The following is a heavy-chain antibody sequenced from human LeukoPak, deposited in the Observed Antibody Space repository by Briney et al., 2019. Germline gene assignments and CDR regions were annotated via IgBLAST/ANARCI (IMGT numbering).Heavy chain of an antibody. CDR1: GLTFSTYG. Sequence: GKSLRLSCAVSGLTFSTYGMPWVRQAPGKGLEWVAVIWKDGSNKDYADSVKGRFTISRNNSKNTLYLQMNSLRAEDTAVYYCATQYGNPDYWGQGTLVTVSS. CDR3: ATQYGNPDY. V-gene: IGHV3-33*01. J-gene: IGHJ4*02. CDR2: IWKDGSNK. D-gene: IGHD4-11*01.